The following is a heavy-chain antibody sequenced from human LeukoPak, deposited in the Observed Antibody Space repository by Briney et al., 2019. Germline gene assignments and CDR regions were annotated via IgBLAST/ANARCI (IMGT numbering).Heavy chain of an antibody. Sequence: ASVKVSCKASGYTFTGYYMHWVRQAPGQGLEWMGWINPHSGGTNYAQKFQGRVAMTRDTSISTAYMELSRLRSDDTAVYYCARDPRYYDILTGYPDYWGQGTLVTVSS. J-gene: IGHJ4*02. CDR3: ARDPRYYDILTGYPDY. CDR1: GYTFTGYY. D-gene: IGHD3-9*01. CDR2: INPHSGGT. V-gene: IGHV1-2*02.